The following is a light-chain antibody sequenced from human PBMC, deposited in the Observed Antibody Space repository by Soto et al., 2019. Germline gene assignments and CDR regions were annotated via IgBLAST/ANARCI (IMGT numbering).Light chain of an antibody. CDR3: QQYNNWPQT. Sequence: VMTQAPATLSVSPGEGATPSCRASQPVNNNVAWYQLKDGQVPRLLIYGASTRATDIPARFSGSGSGTEFTLTISSLQSEDFAEYHCQQYNNWPQTFGQGTKVEIK. J-gene: IGKJ1*01. V-gene: IGKV3-15*01. CDR2: GAS. CDR1: QPVNNN.